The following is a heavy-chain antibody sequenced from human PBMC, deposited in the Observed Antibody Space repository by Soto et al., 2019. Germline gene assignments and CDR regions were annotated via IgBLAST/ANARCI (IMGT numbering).Heavy chain of an antibody. V-gene: IGHV1-3*01. CDR3: ARVAQQLVRGWWFDP. Sequence: ASVKVSCKASGYTFTSYAMHWVRQAPGQRLEWMGWINAGNGNTKYSQEFQGRVTITRDTSASTAYMELSSLRSEDTAVYYCARVAQQLVRGWWFDPWGQGTLVTVSS. D-gene: IGHD6-13*01. CDR1: GYTFTSYA. CDR2: INAGNGNT. J-gene: IGHJ5*02.